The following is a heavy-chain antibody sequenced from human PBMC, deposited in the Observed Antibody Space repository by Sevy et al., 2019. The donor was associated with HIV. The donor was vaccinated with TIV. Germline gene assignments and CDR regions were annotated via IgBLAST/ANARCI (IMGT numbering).Heavy chain of an antibody. D-gene: IGHD1-20*01. CDR3: ARDGLTYGGMDV. CDR2: TFYRSNWYN. J-gene: IGHJ6*02. V-gene: IGHV6-1*01. CDR1: GDSVSSNNAA. Sequence: SQTLSLTCAISGDSVSSNNAAWNWIRQSPSRGLECLGRTFYRSNWYNDYAVSVKGRITINPDTSKNQLSLQLTSVTPEDTAVYYCARDGLTYGGMDVWGQGTTVTVSS.